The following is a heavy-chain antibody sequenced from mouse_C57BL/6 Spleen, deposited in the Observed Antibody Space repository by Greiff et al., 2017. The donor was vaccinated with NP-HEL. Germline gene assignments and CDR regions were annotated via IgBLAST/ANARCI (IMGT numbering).Heavy chain of an antibody. D-gene: IGHD4-1*01. V-gene: IGHV1-26*01. CDR2: INPNNGGT. Sequence: EVQLQQSGPELVKPGASVKISCKASGSTFTDYYMNWVKQSHGKSLEWIGDINPNNGGTSYNQKFKGKATLTVDKSSSTAYMELRSLTSEDSAVYYCSRGNWNFDYWGQGTTLTVSS. CDR3: SRGNWNFDY. J-gene: IGHJ2*01. CDR1: GSTFTDYY.